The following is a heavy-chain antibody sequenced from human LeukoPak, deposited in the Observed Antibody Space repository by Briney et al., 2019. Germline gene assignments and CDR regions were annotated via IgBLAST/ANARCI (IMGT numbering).Heavy chain of an antibody. Sequence: SETLSLTCTVSGGSISSYYWSWIRQPPGKGLEWIGYIYYSGSANYNPSLKSRVTISVDTSKNQFSLKLSSVTAADTAVYYCARAYCSGGSCYSRYYYYGMDVWGQGTTVTVSS. CDR3: ARAYCSGGSCYSRYYYYGMDV. J-gene: IGHJ6*02. CDR1: GGSISSYY. V-gene: IGHV4-59*01. CDR2: IYYSGSA. D-gene: IGHD2-15*01.